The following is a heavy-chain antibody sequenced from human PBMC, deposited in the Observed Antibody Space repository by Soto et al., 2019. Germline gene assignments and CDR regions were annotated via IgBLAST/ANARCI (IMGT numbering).Heavy chain of an antibody. V-gene: IGHV3-33*01. CDR1: GFTFSSYG. CDR2: IWYDGSNK. D-gene: IGHD4-4*01. J-gene: IGHJ6*02. Sequence: GGSLRLSCAASGFTFSSYGMHWVRQAPGKGLEWVAVIWYDGSNKYYADSVKGRFTISRDNSKNTLYLQMNSLRAEDTAVYYCARSIDYSNYGNYGMDVWGQGTSVTVSS. CDR3: ARSIDYSNYGNYGMDV.